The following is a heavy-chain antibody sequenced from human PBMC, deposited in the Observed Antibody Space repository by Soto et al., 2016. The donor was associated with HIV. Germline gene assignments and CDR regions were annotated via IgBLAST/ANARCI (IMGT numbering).Heavy chain of an antibody. J-gene: IGHJ4*02. CDR1: GFTFSSYA. CDR2: ISYDGSNK. V-gene: IGHV3-30*04. CDR3: ARDDYGDYTYDY. D-gene: IGHD4-17*01. Sequence: VQLVESGGGLVQPGGSLKLSCAASGFTFSSYAMHWVRQAPGKGLEWVAVISYDGSNKYYADSVKGRFTISRDNSKNTLYLQMNSLRAEDTAVYYCARDDYGDYTYDYWGQGTLVTVSS.